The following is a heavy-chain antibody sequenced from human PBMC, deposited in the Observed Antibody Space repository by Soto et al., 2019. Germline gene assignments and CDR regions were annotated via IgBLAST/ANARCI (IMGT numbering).Heavy chain of an antibody. CDR1: GGSISGSSYY. V-gene: IGHV4-39*01. CDR3: ARQNPLNWFDA. CDR2: ISDSEST. Sequence: QLQLQASGPGLVKPWETLSLTCTVSGGSISGSSYYWGWIRQPPGKGLEWIGSISDSESTYYNLSLKSRITMSVDTSKNQFSLKLSSVSAADTAVYYCARQNPLNWFDAWGQGTLVTVSS. J-gene: IGHJ5*02.